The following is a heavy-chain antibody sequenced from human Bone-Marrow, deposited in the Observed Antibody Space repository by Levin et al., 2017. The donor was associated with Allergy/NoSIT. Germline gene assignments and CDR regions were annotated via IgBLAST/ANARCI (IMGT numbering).Heavy chain of an antibody. CDR2: MNTNSGNA. V-gene: IGHV1-8*01. CDR1: GYTFTRYD. J-gene: IGHJ2*01. D-gene: IGHD1-26*01. Sequence: GESLKISCEASGYTFTRYDINWVRLAAGQGLEWMGWMNTNSGNAGQAQKFQGRLILTRDTSTSTAYMELINLKSDDTAVYYCARRATEQYWYFDRWGRGTLVTVSS. CDR3: ARRATEQYWYFDR.